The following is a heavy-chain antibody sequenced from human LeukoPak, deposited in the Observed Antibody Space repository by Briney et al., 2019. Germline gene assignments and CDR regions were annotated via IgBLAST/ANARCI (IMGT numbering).Heavy chain of an antibody. V-gene: IGHV3-23*01. CDR2: ITTNGGRT. Sequence: GGSLRLSCAASGFTFASYGMSWVRQAPGKGLEWVSFITTNGGRTSYADSVEGRFTISRDNPRNTLYIQMNSLRDEDTAVYYCAIMHGYYDGTGYWVQWGQGTLVTVSS. J-gene: IGHJ1*01. D-gene: IGHD3-22*01. CDR3: AIMHGYYDGTGYWVQ. CDR1: GFTFASYG.